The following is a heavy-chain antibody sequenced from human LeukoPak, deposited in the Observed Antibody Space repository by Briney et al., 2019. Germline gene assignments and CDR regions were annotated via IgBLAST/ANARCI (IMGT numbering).Heavy chain of an antibody. Sequence: PSETLSLTCTVSGGSISSNNHYWGWIRQPPGKGLEWIGSIYYSGSTYYNPSLKSRVTISVDTSKNQFSLNLRTVTSADTAVYYCTRVHYSGSGLSSYFDYWGQGTLVTVSS. D-gene: IGHD3-10*01. CDR2: IYYSGST. CDR1: GGSISSNNHY. V-gene: IGHV4-39*07. J-gene: IGHJ4*02. CDR3: TRVHYSGSGLSSYFDY.